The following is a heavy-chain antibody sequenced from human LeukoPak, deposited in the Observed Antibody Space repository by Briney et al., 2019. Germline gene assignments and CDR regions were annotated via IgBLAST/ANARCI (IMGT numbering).Heavy chain of an antibody. CDR1: GGSISSYY. V-gene: IGHV4-59*01. CDR2: IYYSGST. CDR3: ARESILRSGSYGAFDI. J-gene: IGHJ3*02. D-gene: IGHD1-26*01. Sequence: SETLSLTCNVSGGSISSYYWSWIRQPPGKGLEWIGYIYYSGSTNYNPSLKSRVTISVDTSKNQFSLKLSSVTAADTAVYYCARESILRSGSYGAFDIWGQGTMVTVSS.